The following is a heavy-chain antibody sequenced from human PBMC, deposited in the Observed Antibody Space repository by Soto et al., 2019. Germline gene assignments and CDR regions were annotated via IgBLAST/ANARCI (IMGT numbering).Heavy chain of an antibody. CDR1: GYTFTGYY. CDR3: ARGVSCSGWYPLDYYYYGMDV. CDR2: INPNSGGT. J-gene: IGHJ6*02. V-gene: IGHV1-2*04. D-gene: IGHD6-19*01. Sequence: GASVKVSCKASGYTFTGYYMHWVRQAPGQGLEWMGWINPNSGGTNYAQKFQGWVTMTRDTSISTAYMELSRLRSDDTAVYYCARGVSCSGWYPLDYYYYGMDVWGQGTTVTVSS.